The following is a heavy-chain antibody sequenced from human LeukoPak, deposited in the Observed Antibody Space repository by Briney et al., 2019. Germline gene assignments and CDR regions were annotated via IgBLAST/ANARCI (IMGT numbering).Heavy chain of an antibody. CDR2: ITSSGSYI. CDR1: GLTFSNYS. V-gene: IGHV3-21*01. J-gene: IGHJ4*02. Sequence: GGSLRLSCAASGLTFSNYSMNWVRQALGKGLEWVSSITSSGSYIYYADSVKGRFTISRHNARNSLYLQMNSLRAEDTAIYYCARAEALKFRDFDYWGQGTLVTVSS. CDR3: ARAEALKFRDFDY.